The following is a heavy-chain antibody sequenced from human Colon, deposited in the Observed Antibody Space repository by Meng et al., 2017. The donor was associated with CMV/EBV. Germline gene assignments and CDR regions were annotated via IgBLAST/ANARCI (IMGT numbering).Heavy chain of an antibody. Sequence: GGSLRLSCAVSGFTFSTSWMSWVRQAPGKGLEWVANIKGDGSEIYYADSVKGRFTISRDNAKKSLYLEMNSLGAEDTAVYFCARGCVTPCGGLSLWGQGTLVTVSS. CDR3: ARGCVTPCGGLSL. CDR2: IKGDGSEI. D-gene: IGHD2-21*01. CDR1: GFTFSTSW. V-gene: IGHV3-7*01. J-gene: IGHJ4*02.